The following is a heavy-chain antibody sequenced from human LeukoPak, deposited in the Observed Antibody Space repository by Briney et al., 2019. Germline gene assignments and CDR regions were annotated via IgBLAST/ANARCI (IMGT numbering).Heavy chain of an antibody. CDR2: INTVASYI. D-gene: IGHD3-22*01. CDR3: ARLRRNSDRSGFYYYYDN. CDR1: GFTFSSYS. Sequence: GGSLGLSCAASGFTFSSYSFNWVRQAPGKGLEWVSSINTVASYIYYADSVRGRFTISRDNAENPLWLQMNGLRAEDSAVYYCARLRRNSDRSGFYYYYDNWGQGTLVTVSS. J-gene: IGHJ4*02. V-gene: IGHV3-21*01.